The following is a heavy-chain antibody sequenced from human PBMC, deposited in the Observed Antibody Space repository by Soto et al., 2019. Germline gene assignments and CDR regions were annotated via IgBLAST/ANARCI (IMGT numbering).Heavy chain of an antibody. J-gene: IGHJ4*02. CDR3: AHKGGGDRILDY. CDR1: GFSLSTSGVG. V-gene: IGHV2-5*02. D-gene: IGHD3-16*01. Sequence: QITLKESGPTLVKPTQTLTLTCTFSGFSLSTSGVGVGWIRQPPGKALEWLALIYWDDAKHYSPSLKSRLTITKDTSKNQVVLIMTNMDPVDKAKYYCAHKGGGDRILDYWGQGTLVTVSS. CDR2: IYWDDAK.